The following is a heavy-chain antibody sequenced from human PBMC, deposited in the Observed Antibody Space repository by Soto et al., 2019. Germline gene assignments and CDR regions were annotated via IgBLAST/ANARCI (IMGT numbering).Heavy chain of an antibody. CDR1: GFTFSSYA. CDR2: INSDGSST. J-gene: IGHJ4*02. CDR3: ARAGWELGGPVDY. D-gene: IGHD1-26*01. Sequence: GGSLRLSCAASGFTFSSYAMSWVRQAPGKGLVWVSRINSDGSSTSYADSVKGRFTISRDNAKNTLYLQMNSLRAEDTAVYYCARAGWELGGPVDYWGQGTLVTVSS. V-gene: IGHV3-74*01.